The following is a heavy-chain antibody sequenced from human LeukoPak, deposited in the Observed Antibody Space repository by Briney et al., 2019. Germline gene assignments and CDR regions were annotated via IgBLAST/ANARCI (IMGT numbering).Heavy chain of an antibody. Sequence: GGSLRLSCAASGFTFSSYWMSWVRQAPGQGLEWVANIKQDGSEKYYVDSVKGRFTISRDNAKNSLYLQMNSLRAEDTAVYYCARQTDYYDSSGNYFDYWGQGTLVTVSS. CDR1: GFTFSSYW. J-gene: IGHJ4*02. CDR3: ARQTDYYDSSGNYFDY. CDR2: IKQDGSEK. D-gene: IGHD3-22*01. V-gene: IGHV3-7*01.